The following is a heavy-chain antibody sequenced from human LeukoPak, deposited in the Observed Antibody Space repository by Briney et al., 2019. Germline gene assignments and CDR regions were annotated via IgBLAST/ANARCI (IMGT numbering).Heavy chain of an antibody. CDR3: ARDDSHYDSEAFDI. V-gene: IGHV1-2*02. D-gene: IGHD3-3*01. CDR1: GYTFTGYY. CDR2: INPNSGGT. J-gene: IGHJ3*02. Sequence: ASVRVSCKASGYTFTGYYMHWVRQAPGQGLEWMGWINPNSGGTNYAQKFQGRVTMTRDTSISTAYMELSRLRSDDTAVYYCARDDSHYDSEAFDIWGQGTMVTVSS.